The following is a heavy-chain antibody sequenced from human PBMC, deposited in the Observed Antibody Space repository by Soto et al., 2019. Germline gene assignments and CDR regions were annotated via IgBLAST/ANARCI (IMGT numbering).Heavy chain of an antibody. V-gene: IGHV5-51*01. CDR1: GYSFTNYW. Sequence: GESLKISCKASGYSFTNYWIGWVRQMPGQGLEWMGIVYPDDSDTRYGPSFRGQVTISADKSISTAYLQWSSLQASDTAMFYCVRGGATVRTFDYWGQGTLVTVSS. D-gene: IGHD1-26*01. J-gene: IGHJ4*02. CDR3: VRGGATVRTFDY. CDR2: VYPDDSDT.